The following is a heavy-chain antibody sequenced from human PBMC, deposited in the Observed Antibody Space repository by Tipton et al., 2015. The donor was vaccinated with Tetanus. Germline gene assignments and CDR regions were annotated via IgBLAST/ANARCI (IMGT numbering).Heavy chain of an antibody. J-gene: IGHJ4*02. V-gene: IGHV3-13*01. CDR3: AREESGGGFDY. CDR2: IGAAGDT. D-gene: IGHD3-16*01. Sequence: SLRLSCAASGFTFSSYDMHWVRQATGKGLEWVSVIGAAGDTYYPGSVKGRFTISRDNAQSSLFLQMNSLKAEDTALYYCAREESGGGFDYWGQGTLVTVSS. CDR1: GFTFSSYD.